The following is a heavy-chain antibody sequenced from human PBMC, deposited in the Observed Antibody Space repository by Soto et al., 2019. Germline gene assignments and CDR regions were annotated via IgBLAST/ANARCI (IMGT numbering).Heavy chain of an antibody. V-gene: IGHV4-39*01. D-gene: IGHD1-7*01. CDR2: IYYSGST. J-gene: IGHJ6*02. CDR3: ARQGITGTMLGYYGMDV. CDR1: GGSISSSSYY. Sequence: SETLSLTCTVSGGSISSSSYYWGWIRQPPGKGLEWIGSIYYSGSTYYNPSLKSRVTISVDTSKNQFSLKLSSVTAADTAVYYCARQGITGTMLGYYGMDVWGQGTTVTVSS.